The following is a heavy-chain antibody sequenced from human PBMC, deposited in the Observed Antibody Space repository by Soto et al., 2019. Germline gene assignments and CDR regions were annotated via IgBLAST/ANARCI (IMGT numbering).Heavy chain of an antibody. V-gene: IGHV4-39*01. Sequence: SETLSLTCTVSGGSISSSSYYWGWIRQPPGKGLEWIGSIYYSGSTYYNPSLKSRVTISVDTSKNQFSLKLSSVTAADTAVYYCASYNSSGYYYRLDYWGQGTLVTVSS. J-gene: IGHJ4*02. CDR1: GGSISSSSYY. CDR3: ASYNSSGYYYRLDY. D-gene: IGHD3-22*01. CDR2: IYYSGST.